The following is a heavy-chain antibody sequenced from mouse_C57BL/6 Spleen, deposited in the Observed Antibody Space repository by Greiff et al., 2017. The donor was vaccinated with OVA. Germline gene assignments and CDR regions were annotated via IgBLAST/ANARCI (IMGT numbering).Heavy chain of an antibody. D-gene: IGHD3-2*02. CDR1: GYTFTDYI. V-gene: IGHV1-11*01. Sequence: VQLQQSGAELVSPGASVTLSCKASGYTFTDYIMTWVKQRPGQGLEWIGRIYPVSGETNYNQKFMGKATLTVDRSSSTVYMVLNSLTSEDPAVYYCVRGDNSGYDFDYWGQGTTVTVSS. CDR3: VRGDNSGYDFDY. CDR2: IYPVSGET. J-gene: IGHJ2*01.